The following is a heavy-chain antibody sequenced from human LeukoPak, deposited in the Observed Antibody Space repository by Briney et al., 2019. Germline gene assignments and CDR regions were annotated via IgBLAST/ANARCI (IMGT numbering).Heavy chain of an antibody. CDR1: GGSISSGGYY. J-gene: IGHJ5*02. D-gene: IGHD3-22*01. Sequence: SETLSLTCTVSGGSISSGGYYWSWIRQHPGKGLEWIGYIYYSGSTYYNPSLKSRVTISVDKSKNQFSLKLSSVTAADTAVYYCARVVGAFYYDSSGYYNWFDPWGQGTLVTVSS. CDR3: ARVVGAFYYDSSGYYNWFDP. CDR2: IYYSGST. V-gene: IGHV4-31*03.